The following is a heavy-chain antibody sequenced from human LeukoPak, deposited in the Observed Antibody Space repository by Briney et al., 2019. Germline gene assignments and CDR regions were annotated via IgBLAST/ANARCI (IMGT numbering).Heavy chain of an antibody. CDR2: LCDYEGKT. Sequence: PGGSLRLSCAASGFNFTNYAMNWVPQSPGKGLEWVSSLCDYEGKTFYADSVKGRYTITRDNSKNTLYLQMNSLRAEDTAIYYCAKNGKDNYDMFFDYWGQGTLVTVSS. V-gene: IGHV3-23*01. J-gene: IGHJ4*02. CDR3: AKNGKDNYDMFFDY. CDR1: GFNFTNYA. D-gene: IGHD3-9*01.